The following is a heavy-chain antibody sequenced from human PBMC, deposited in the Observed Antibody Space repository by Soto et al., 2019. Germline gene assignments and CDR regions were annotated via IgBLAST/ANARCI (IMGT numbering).Heavy chain of an antibody. D-gene: IGHD2-15*01. CDR2: ISGSGGLT. J-gene: IGHJ2*01. Sequence: GGSLRLSCAASGLTFSSYAMTWVRQAPGKGLEWVSGISGSGGLTYYADSVKGRFTISRDNSKNTLYLQVSSLRAEDTAVYYCALSRGYCGGGSCYWYFDLWGRGTLVTVSS. CDR3: ALSRGYCGGGSCYWYFDL. CDR1: GLTFSSYA. V-gene: IGHV3-23*01.